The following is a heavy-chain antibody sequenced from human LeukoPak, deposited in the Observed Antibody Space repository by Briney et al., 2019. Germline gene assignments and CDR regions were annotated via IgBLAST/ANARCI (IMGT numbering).Heavy chain of an antibody. D-gene: IGHD2-2*01. CDR1: GFTLSNAW. J-gene: IGHJ6*03. Sequence: KPGGSLRLSCAASGFTLSNAWMSWVRQAPGKGLERVGRIKSKTDGGTTDYAAPVKGRFTISRDDSKNTLYLQMNSLKTEDTAVYYCTTDPARQLGYCSSTSCYDMDVWGKGTTVTVSS. V-gene: IGHV3-15*01. CDR3: TTDPARQLGYCSSTSCYDMDV. CDR2: IKSKTDGGTT.